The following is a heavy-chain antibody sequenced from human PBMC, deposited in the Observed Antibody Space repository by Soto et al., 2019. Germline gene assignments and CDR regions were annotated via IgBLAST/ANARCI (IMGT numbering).Heavy chain of an antibody. CDR1: GDSITSFY. CDR3: AREAGGSWVDP. CDR2: IYHSGST. D-gene: IGHD3-16*01. Sequence: SETLSLTCTVSGDSITSFYWSWIRQPPGKELEWIGFIYHSGSTNYNPSFQSRVTMSIDTSNNQFSLKLRSVTAADTAIYYCAREAGGSWVDPWGQGTLVTVS. V-gene: IGHV4-59*01. J-gene: IGHJ5*02.